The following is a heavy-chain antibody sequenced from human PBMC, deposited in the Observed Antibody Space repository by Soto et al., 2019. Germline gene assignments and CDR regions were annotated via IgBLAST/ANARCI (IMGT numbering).Heavy chain of an antibody. CDR2: ISGSGGST. CDR3: AKGRSYYYYYGVDV. V-gene: IGHV3-23*01. Sequence: GGSLRLSCAASGFTFSNYAVTWVRQAPGKGLEWVSTISGSGGSTYYADSVKGRFTISRDNSKSTLYLQMNSLRAEDTALYYCAKGRSYYYYYGVDVWGQGTTVTVSS. CDR1: GFTFSNYA. J-gene: IGHJ6*02.